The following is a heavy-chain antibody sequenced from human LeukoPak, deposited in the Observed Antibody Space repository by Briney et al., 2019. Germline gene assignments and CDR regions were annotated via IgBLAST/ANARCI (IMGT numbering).Heavy chain of an antibody. D-gene: IGHD1-26*01. CDR3: TRDPRGSYGPDAFDI. V-gene: IGHV3-49*04. J-gene: IGHJ3*02. CDR1: GFTFGDYA. Sequence: PGGSLRLSCTASGFTFGDYAMSWVRQAPGKGLEWVGFIRSKAYGGTTEYAASVKGRFTISRDDSKSFAYLQMNSLKTEDTAVYYCTRDPRGSYGPDAFDIWGQGTMVTVSS. CDR2: IRSKAYGGTT.